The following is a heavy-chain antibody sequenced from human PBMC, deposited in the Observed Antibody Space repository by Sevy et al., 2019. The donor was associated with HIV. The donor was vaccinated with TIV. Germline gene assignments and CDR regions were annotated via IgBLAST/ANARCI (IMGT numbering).Heavy chain of an antibody. J-gene: IGHJ1*01. V-gene: IGHV3-53*01. CDR3: ATSTAVPGVDEYFQH. CDR2: IYSGGST. CDR1: GFIVSSNQ. D-gene: IGHD6-19*01. Sequence: GGSLRLSCTASGFIVSSNQMSWVRQAPGKGLEWVSVIYSGGSTDYADSVKGRFTISRDNSKNTLYLQMNSLRVEDTAVFFCATSTAVPGVDEYFQHWGQGTLVTVSS.